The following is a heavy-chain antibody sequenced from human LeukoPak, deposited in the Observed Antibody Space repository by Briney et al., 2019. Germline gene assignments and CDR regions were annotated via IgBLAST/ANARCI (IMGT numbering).Heavy chain of an antibody. CDR3: AKRLYYYDSSGSSPDY. D-gene: IGHD3-22*01. Sequence: GGSLRLSCAASGFTFSSYAKSWVRQAPGKGLEWVSAISGSGGSTYYADSVKGRFTISRDNSKNTLYLQMNSLRAEDTAVYYCAKRLYYYDSSGSSPDYWGQGTLVTVSS. J-gene: IGHJ4*02. CDR1: GFTFSSYA. CDR2: ISGSGGST. V-gene: IGHV3-23*01.